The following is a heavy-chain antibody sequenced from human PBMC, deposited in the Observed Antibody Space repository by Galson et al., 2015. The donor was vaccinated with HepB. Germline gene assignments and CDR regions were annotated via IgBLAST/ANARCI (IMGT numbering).Heavy chain of an antibody. V-gene: IGHV5-51*01. CDR3: ATQGPGLCLDY. D-gene: IGHD2-8*02. CDR2: IYPGDSDT. CDR1: RYGFTNYW. Sequence: QSGAEVKKPGESLKISCKGSRYGFTNYWIGWVRQMPGKGLEWMGIIYPGDSDTRYSPSFQGQVTISVDKSINPAYLQWSSLKASDTAMYYCATQGPGLCLDYWGQGTLVTVSS. J-gene: IGHJ4*02.